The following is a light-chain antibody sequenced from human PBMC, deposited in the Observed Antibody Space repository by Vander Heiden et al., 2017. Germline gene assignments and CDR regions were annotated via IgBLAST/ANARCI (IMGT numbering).Light chain of an antibody. CDR1: QDISSS. CDR3: KRAKDFRWT. Sequence: DIQRTQSPSSVPASVGARVTITCRASQDISSSFAWYRQKPGQAPKLLSVAASRLKGGVPSRFRGSGSGTDFTLTISSLQLGKSATYYCKRAKDFRWTFGQGTKVEIK. V-gene: IGKV1-12*01. CDR2: AAS. J-gene: IGKJ1*01.